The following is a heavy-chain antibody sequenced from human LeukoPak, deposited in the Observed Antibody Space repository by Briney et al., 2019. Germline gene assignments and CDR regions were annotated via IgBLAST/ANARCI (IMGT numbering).Heavy chain of an antibody. D-gene: IGHD3-22*01. V-gene: IGHV4-39*07. CDR3: ARVGGRGDSSGYYYVNWFDP. J-gene: IGHJ5*02. Sequence: IPSETLSLTCTVSGGSISSSSYYWGWIRQPPGKGLEWIGSIYYSGSTYYNPSLKSRVTISVDTSKNQFSLKLSSVTAADTAVYYCARVGGRGDSSGYYYVNWFDPWGQGTLVTVSS. CDR1: GGSISSSSYY. CDR2: IYYSGST.